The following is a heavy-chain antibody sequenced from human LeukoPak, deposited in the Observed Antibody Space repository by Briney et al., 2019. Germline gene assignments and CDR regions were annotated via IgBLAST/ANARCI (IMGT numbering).Heavy chain of an antibody. V-gene: IGHV3-30-3*01. CDR1: GFTFSSYA. D-gene: IGHD3-3*01. CDR2: ISFDGSNT. Sequence: GGSLRLSCAASGFTFSSYAMHWVRQAPGKGLEWVAFISFDGSNTYYADSVKGRFTISRDNSKNTLYLQMNSLRAEDTAVYYCARAGYYLSPYFFDYWGQGTLVTVSS. CDR3: ARAGYYLSPYFFDY. J-gene: IGHJ4*02.